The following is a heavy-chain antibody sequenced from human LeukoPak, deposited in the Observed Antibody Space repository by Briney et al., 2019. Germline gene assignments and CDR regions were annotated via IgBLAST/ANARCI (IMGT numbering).Heavy chain of an antibody. CDR3: ARVLLWFGGHFDY. V-gene: IGHV3-30*04. J-gene: IGHJ4*02. CDR2: ISYHGGDK. D-gene: IGHD3-10*01. CDR1: GFTFNNHA. Sequence: PGRSLRLSCAAAGFTFNNHAMHWVRQAPGKGLEWVAVISYHGGDKYYADSVKGRFTISRDNSKNTLDLQMNSLGGEDTAVYYCARVLLWFGGHFDYWGQGTLVTVSS.